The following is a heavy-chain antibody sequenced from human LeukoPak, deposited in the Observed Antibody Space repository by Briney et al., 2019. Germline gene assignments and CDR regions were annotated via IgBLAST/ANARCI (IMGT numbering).Heavy chain of an antibody. CDR3: ARTIVAPTTYYDY. D-gene: IGHD1-1*01. CDR2: IDHSGST. J-gene: IGHJ4*02. Sequence: SETLSLTCAVYGGSFSGYYWSWIRQLPGKGLEWIGEIDHSGSTNYNPSLKSRVTISVDTSKNQFSLKLSSVTAADTAVYYCARTIVAPTTYYDYWGQGTLVTVSS. V-gene: IGHV4-34*01. CDR1: GGSFSGYY.